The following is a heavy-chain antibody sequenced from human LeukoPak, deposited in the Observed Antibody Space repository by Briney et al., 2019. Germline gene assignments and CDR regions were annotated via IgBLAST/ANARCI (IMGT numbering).Heavy chain of an antibody. J-gene: IGHJ5*02. CDR3: TTGISISGVVVDP. Sequence: GGSLRLSCVASGFSSTKAWMSWVRQAPGKGLEWVGHIKTKTEGETTGYAAPVKGRFTISRDDSKNTLYLQMNSLKSEDTGVYYCTTGISISGVVVDPWGQGTLVTVSS. CDR1: GFSSTKAW. CDR2: IKTKTEGETT. V-gene: IGHV3-15*01. D-gene: IGHD3-3*01.